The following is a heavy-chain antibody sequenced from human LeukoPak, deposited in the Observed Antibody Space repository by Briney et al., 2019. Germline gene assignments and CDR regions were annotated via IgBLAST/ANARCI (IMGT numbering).Heavy chain of an antibody. D-gene: IGHD3-3*01. V-gene: IGHV4-39*01. CDR2: IYYSGNN. J-gene: IGHJ4*02. Sequence: SGTLSLTCTVSGGSISSSSYYWGWIRHPPGKGLEWLGTIYYSGNNYYTPSRKSRVTISVDTSKNQFSLKLSSVTAADTAVYYSARLWRPTVNFDYWGQGTPVTVSS. CDR1: GGSISSSSYY. CDR3: ARLWRPTVNFDY.